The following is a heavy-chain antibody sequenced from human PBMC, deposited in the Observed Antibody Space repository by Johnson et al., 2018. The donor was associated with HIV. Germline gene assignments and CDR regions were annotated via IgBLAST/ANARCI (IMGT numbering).Heavy chain of an antibody. D-gene: IGHD3-16*01. CDR2: IKRKTDGGTT. Sequence: VQLVESGGGLVKPGGSLRLSCAASGFTFSNAWMSWVRQAPGKGLEWVGRIKRKTDGGTTDYAAPVKGRFTISRDDSKNTLYLQMNSLKTEDTAVYYCTTDLGGEDAFDSWGQGTMVTVSS. CDR3: TTDLGGEDAFDS. J-gene: IGHJ3*02. V-gene: IGHV3-15*01. CDR1: GFTFSNAW.